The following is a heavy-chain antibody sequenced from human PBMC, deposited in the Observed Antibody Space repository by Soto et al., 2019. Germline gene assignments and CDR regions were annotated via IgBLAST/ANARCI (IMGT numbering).Heavy chain of an antibody. D-gene: IGHD3-9*01. V-gene: IGHV4-31*03. CDR2: IYDSVNT. Sequence: SETLSLTCTVSGDSLSSGGHYWSWIRQHPGKGLEWIGHIYDSVNTYYSPSLRSRVTISADMSKNQFSLNLRSVTAADTAVYYCERVDQRGYFAILTDYWGQGTLVTVYS. CDR1: GDSLSSGGHY. CDR3: ERVDQRGYFAILTDY. J-gene: IGHJ4*02.